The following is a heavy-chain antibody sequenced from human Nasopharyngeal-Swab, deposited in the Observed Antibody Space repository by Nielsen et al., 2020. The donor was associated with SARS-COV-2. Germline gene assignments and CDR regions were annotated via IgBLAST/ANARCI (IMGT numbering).Heavy chain of an antibody. CDR1: GGSISSSSYY. Sequence: SETLSLTCTVSGGSISSSSYYWGWLRQPPGKGLEWIGSIYYSGSTYYNPSLKSRVTISVDTSKNQFSLKLSSGTAADTAVYYCATFEYSSSSAAFDIWGQGTMVTVSS. D-gene: IGHD6-6*01. J-gene: IGHJ3*02. CDR2: IYYSGST. V-gene: IGHV4-39*07. CDR3: ATFEYSSSSAAFDI.